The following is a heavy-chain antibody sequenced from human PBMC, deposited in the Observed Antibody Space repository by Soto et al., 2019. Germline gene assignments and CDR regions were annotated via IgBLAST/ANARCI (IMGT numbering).Heavy chain of an antibody. D-gene: IGHD6-19*01. V-gene: IGHV3-23*01. Sequence: PGGSLRLSCAASGFTFSSYAMSWVRQAPGKGLEWVSAISGSGGSTYYADSVKGRFTISRDNSKNTLYLQMNSLRAEDTAVYYCAKDRRAAVAGTDAFDICGQGTMVTVSS. CDR2: ISGSGGST. CDR1: GFTFSSYA. J-gene: IGHJ3*02. CDR3: AKDRRAAVAGTDAFDI.